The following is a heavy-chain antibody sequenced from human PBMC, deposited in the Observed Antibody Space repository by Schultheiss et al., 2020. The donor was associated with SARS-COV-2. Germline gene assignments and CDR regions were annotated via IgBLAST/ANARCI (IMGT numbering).Heavy chain of an antibody. V-gene: IGHV3-74*01. Sequence: GGSLRLSCAASGFTFSSYWMHWVRQAPGKGLVWVSRINSDGSSTSYADSVKGRFTISRDNAKNTLYLQMNSLRAEDTAVYYCARSSIIAAAGYFDYWGQGTLVTVSS. D-gene: IGHD6-13*01. J-gene: IGHJ4*02. CDR3: ARSSIIAAAGYFDY. CDR2: INSDGSST. CDR1: GFTFSSYW.